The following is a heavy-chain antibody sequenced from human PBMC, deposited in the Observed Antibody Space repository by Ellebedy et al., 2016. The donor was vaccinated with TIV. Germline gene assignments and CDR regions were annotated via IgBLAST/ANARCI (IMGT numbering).Heavy chain of an antibody. Sequence: GESLKISCAASGLTFSSHAMSWVRQAPGKGLEWISGISDDGFSTYNADSVKGRFAVSRDNSKDTLFLQMNNLRAEDAAVYYCAKGRGSGWYMYPIDYWGHGTLVTVSS. D-gene: IGHD6-19*01. V-gene: IGHV3-23*01. J-gene: IGHJ4*01. CDR2: ISDDGFST. CDR1: GLTFSSHA. CDR3: AKGRGSGWYMYPIDY.